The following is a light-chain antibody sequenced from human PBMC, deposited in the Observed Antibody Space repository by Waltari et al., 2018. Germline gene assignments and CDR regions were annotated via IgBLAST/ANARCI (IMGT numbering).Light chain of an antibody. Sequence: EIVLTQSPATLSLSPGERATLSCRASQTVETYLAWYQQTPGQAPRLLLFEASSRATGIPAKFSGSGSGTDFTLTVTNLEPEDFAVYYCQQRSNWPYTFGQGTRVEIK. J-gene: IGKJ2*01. CDR2: EAS. CDR3: QQRSNWPYT. CDR1: QTVETY. V-gene: IGKV3-11*01.